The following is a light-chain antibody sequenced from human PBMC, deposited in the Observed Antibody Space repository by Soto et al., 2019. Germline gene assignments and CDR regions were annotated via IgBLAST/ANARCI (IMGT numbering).Light chain of an antibody. V-gene: IGKV1-6*01. Sequence: IPMTQSPSPLSASVGDRVTITCRASQAISTGLGWYQQKPGKAPNLLIYAASTLHSGVPSRFSGSGSDTDFTLTISSLQPDDFATYYCQQYYTYPRTFGQGTKVEIK. CDR3: QQYYTYPRT. J-gene: IGKJ2*01. CDR1: QAISTG. CDR2: AAS.